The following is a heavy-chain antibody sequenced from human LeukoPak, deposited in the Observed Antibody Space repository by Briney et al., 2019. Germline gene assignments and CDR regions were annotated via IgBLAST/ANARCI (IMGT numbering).Heavy chain of an antibody. CDR2: IYHSGNA. CDR1: GVSISSSNSY. V-gene: IGHV4-39*07. CDR3: ARDVGARLSGF. Sequence: SETLSLTCTVSGVSISSSNSYWGWIRQPPGKGLEWIGEIYHSGNANYNPSLKTRVTMSVDKSKNQFSLILSSVTAADTAVYYCARDVGARLSGFWGQGTLVTVSS. D-gene: IGHD6-6*01. J-gene: IGHJ4*02.